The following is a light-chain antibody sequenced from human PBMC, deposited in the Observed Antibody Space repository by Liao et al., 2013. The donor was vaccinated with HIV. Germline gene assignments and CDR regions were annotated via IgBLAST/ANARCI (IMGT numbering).Light chain of an antibody. CDR1: NLGSKG. J-gene: IGLJ2*01. CDR2: QDT. CDR3: QAWDSSTVV. Sequence: SYVLTQSPSVSVAPGKTARITCGGSNLGSKGVHWYQQKPGQAPVLVIYQDTKRPSGIPERFSGSNSGNTATLTISGTQAMDEADYYCQAWDSSTVVFGGGTKLTVL. V-gene: IGLV3-21*01.